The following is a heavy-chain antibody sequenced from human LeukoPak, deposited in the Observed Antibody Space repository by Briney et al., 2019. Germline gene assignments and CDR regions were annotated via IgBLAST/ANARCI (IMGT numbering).Heavy chain of an antibody. CDR3: ARDMVEATTRGIDY. Sequence: GGSLRISCAASGFTVSSKYMSWVRQAPGKGLEWVSVIYGGGGTHYAESVKGRFTISRDDAKNSLYLQMNTLRAEDTGVYYCARDMVEATTRGIDYWGQRTLVSVSS. CDR1: GFTVSSKY. D-gene: IGHD5-12*01. V-gene: IGHV3-66*01. CDR2: IYGGGGT. J-gene: IGHJ4*02.